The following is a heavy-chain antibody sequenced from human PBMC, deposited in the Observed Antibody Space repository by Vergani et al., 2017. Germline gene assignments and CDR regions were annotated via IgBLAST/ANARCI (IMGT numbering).Heavy chain of an antibody. J-gene: IGHJ4*01. Sequence: VELLESGGGLAQPGGSLRVSCSASGFRVTTYYMSWVRQAPGQGLEWVSVIKSDGRTSYAESVRGRFTISRDTSRNAVYLQMNILRVEDTGVYYCTRSECSGTTCYGHYFDVWGHEILVAVAS. V-gene: IGHV3-66*02. CDR3: TRSECSGTTCYGHYFDV. CDR1: GFRVTTYY. D-gene: IGHD2-15*01. CDR2: IKSDGRT.